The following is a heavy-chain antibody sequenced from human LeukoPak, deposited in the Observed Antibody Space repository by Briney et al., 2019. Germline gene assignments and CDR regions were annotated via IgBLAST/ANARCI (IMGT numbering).Heavy chain of an antibody. CDR1: GGTFSSYA. Sequence: SVKVSCKASGGTFSSYAISWVRQAPGQGLEWMGRIIPIFGTTNYAQKFQGRVTITTDESTSTAYMELSSLRSEDTAVYYCARCMLYGLDFQHWGQGTLVTVSS. J-gene: IGHJ1*01. V-gene: IGHV1-69*05. D-gene: IGHD2-8*01. CDR2: IIPIFGTT. CDR3: ARCMLYGLDFQH.